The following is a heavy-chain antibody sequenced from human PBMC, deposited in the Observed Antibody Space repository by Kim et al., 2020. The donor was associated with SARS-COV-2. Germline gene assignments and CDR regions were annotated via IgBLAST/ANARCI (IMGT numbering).Heavy chain of an antibody. V-gene: IGHV3-23*03. CDR2: IYSGGSST. Sequence: GGSLRLSCAVSGFTFSSYAMSWVRQAPGKGLEWVSVIYSGGSSTYYADTVKGRFTISRDNSKNTLYLQMNSLRAEDTAVYYCATWGWNDAGYYFDYWGQGTLVTVSS. CDR1: GFTFSSYA. D-gene: IGHD1-1*01. J-gene: IGHJ4*02. CDR3: ATWGWNDAGYYFDY.